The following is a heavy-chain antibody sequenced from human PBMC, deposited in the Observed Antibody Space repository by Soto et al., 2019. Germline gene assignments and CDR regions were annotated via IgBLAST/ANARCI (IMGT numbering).Heavy chain of an antibody. D-gene: IGHD2-15*01. CDR3: AREVPCIVVVVAGKGYFDY. CDR2: IIPIFGTA. V-gene: IGHV1-69*12. J-gene: IGHJ4*02. CDR1: VGTFSSYA. Sequence: QVQLVQSGAEVKKPGSSVKVSCKASVGTFSSYAISWVRQAPGQGLEWLGGIIPIFGTANYAQKFQGRVTVTADESTSTAYMELSSLRSEDTAVYYCAREVPCIVVVVAGKGYFDYWGQGTLATVSS.